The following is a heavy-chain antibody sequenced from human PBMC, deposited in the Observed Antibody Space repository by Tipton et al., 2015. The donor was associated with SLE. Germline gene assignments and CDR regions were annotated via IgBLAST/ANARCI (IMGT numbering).Heavy chain of an antibody. V-gene: IGHV4-4*07. Sequence: TLSLTCTVSGGSISGYYWRWIRQPAGKGLEWIGRVYSSGNAIYNSSIKSRITLSLDTSKNQFSLRVNAVTAADTAVYYCARGGGSYYDYWGQGTLVTVSS. CDR2: VYSSGNA. CDR3: ARGGGSYYDY. J-gene: IGHJ4*02. CDR1: GGSISGYY. D-gene: IGHD1-26*01.